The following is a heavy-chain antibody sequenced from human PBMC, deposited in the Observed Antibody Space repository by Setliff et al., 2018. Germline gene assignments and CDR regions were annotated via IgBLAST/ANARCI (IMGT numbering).Heavy chain of an antibody. Sequence: SETLSLTCTVSGGSINSGVYYWGWIRQPPGKGLEWIGRIYHGGDTYYNAPLKSRLTISVDTSKNQFSLKLRSVTAADTAVYYCARTGTYRYFDYWGQGALVTVSS. J-gene: IGHJ4*02. CDR2: IYHGGDT. D-gene: IGHD1-1*01. CDR3: ARTGTYRYFDY. V-gene: IGHV4-39*01. CDR1: GGSINSGVYY.